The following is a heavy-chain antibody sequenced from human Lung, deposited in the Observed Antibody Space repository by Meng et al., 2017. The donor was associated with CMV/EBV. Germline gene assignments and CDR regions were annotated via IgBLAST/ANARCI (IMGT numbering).Heavy chain of an antibody. Sequence: GESXKISCAASGFTFSSYEINWVRQAPGKGLEWVSYISSSGSTIYYADSVKGRFTISRDNAKNSLYLQMNSLRAEDTAVYYCARERGRDGYNSGWGKDYWGQGXLVTVSS. CDR1: GFTFSSYE. V-gene: IGHV3-48*03. J-gene: IGHJ4*02. CDR3: ARERGRDGYNSGWGKDY. CDR2: ISSSGSTI. D-gene: IGHD5-24*01.